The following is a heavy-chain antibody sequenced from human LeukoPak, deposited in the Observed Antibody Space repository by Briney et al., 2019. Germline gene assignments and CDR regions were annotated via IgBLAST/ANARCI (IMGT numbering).Heavy chain of an antibody. CDR1: GDSVSINSAA. CDR3: ARDTMNRLSEYYFDY. CDR2: TYYRSKWYN. V-gene: IGHV6-1*01. Sequence: SQTLSLTFALSGDSVSINSAAWSWLGQSPSRGLEWLGSTYYRSKWYNDYAVSVKSRITINPDTSKNQFSLQLNSVTPDDTAVYYCARDTMNRLSEYYFDYWGQGTLVTVSS. D-gene: IGHD3-3*01. J-gene: IGHJ4*02.